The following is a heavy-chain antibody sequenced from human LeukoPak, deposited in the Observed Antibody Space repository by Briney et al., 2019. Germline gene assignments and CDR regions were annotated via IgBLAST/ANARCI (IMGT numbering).Heavy chain of an antibody. Sequence: PGGSLSLSRAASGFSFSGYSINWVRQAPGKGLEWVSSISPSRSYIYYADSVKGRFTISRDNAKNSLYLHMNSLRAEDTAVYYCARGSSGIAVRGVACAWFDPWGRGTLVSVPS. CDR2: ISPSRSYI. D-gene: IGHD3-10*01. CDR1: GFSFSGYS. J-gene: IGHJ5*02. V-gene: IGHV3-21*04. CDR3: ARGSSGIAVRGVACAWFDP.